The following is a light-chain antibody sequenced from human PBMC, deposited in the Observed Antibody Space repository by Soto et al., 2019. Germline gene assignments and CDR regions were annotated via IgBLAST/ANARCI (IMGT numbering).Light chain of an antibody. CDR1: QSIGSW. V-gene: IGKV1-5*03. J-gene: IGKJ1*01. Sequence: DIQMTQSPSTLSASVGDRVTITCRASQSIGSWLAWYQQKPGKAPKLLIYEASVLQSGVPSRFSGSGSGTEFTLAIDSLQPDDFATYYCQEHNSYIPTFGPGTKVDIK. CDR3: QEHNSYIPT. CDR2: EAS.